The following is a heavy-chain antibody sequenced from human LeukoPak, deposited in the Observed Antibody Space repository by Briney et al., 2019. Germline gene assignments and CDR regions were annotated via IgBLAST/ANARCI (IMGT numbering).Heavy chain of an antibody. V-gene: IGHV1-69*04. CDR2: IIPILGIA. D-gene: IGHD2-2*01. CDR3: ARDRIYCSSTSCLNRLYYYGMDV. Sequence: ASVKVSCKASGGTFSSYAISWVRQAPGQGLEWMGRIIPILGIANYAQKFQGRVTITADKSTSTAYMELSSLRSEDTAVYYCARDRIYCSSTSCLNRLYYYGMDVWGQGTTVTVSS. J-gene: IGHJ6*02. CDR1: GGTFSSYA.